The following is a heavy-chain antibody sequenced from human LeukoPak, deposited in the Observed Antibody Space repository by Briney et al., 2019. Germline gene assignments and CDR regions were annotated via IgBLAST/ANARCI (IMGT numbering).Heavy chain of an antibody. CDR1: GGSISSGGYY. CDR3: ARDSSGWYPYNWFDP. J-gene: IGHJ5*02. D-gene: IGHD6-19*01. V-gene: IGHV4-31*03. CDR2: IYYSGST. Sequence: PSQTLSLTCTVSGGSISSGGYYWSWIRQHPGKGLEWIGYIYYSGSTYYHPSLKSRVTISVDTSKNQFSLKLSSVTAADTAVYYCARDSSGWYPYNWFDPWGQGTLVTVSS.